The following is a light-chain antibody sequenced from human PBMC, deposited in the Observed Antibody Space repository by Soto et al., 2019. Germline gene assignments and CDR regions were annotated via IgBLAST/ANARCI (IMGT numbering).Light chain of an antibody. CDR1: QSVSSY. CDR2: GAS. J-gene: IGKJ1*01. V-gene: IGKV3-20*01. CDR3: QQYSSSRT. Sequence: IVLTQSPGTLSLSPGERVTLSCRASQSVSSYLAWYQQKPGQAPRPLIHGASSRATGIPDRFSGSGSGTEFTLTITRLEPEDFAMYYCQQYSSSRTFGQGTKVDIK.